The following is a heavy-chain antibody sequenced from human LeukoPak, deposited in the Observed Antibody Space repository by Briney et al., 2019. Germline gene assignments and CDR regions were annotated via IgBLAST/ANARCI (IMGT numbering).Heavy chain of an antibody. CDR3: ARDDSSGSDAFDI. V-gene: IGHV3-23*01. Sequence: GGSLRLSCAASGFTFSSYTMTWVRQAPGKGLEWVSSISGSGDRAYYADSVKGRFTISRDNAKNSLYLQMNSLRAEDTAVYYCARDDSSGSDAFDIWGQGTMVTVSS. CDR1: GFTFSSYT. CDR2: ISGSGDRA. J-gene: IGHJ3*02. D-gene: IGHD3-22*01.